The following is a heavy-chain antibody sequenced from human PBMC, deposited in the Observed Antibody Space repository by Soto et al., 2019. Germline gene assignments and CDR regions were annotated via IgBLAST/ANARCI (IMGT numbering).Heavy chain of an antibody. CDR1: GYTFTSYG. V-gene: IGHV1-18*01. CDR2: ISAYNGNT. D-gene: IGHD4-4*01. J-gene: IGHJ6*02. Sequence: ASVKVSCNASGYTFTSYGISWVRQAPGKGLEWMGWISAYNGNTNYAKKIQGRVTMTTDTSTSTAYMELRSLRSDDTAVYYWARCSSTVTYYYYYGMDVWGQGTTVTVSS. CDR3: ARCSSTVTYYYYYGMDV.